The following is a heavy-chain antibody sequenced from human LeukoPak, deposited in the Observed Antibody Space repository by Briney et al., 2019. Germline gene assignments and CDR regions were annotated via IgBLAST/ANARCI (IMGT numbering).Heavy chain of an antibody. D-gene: IGHD3-3*01. V-gene: IGHV3-66*01. CDR3: ARDILEWFHRGDGFDI. J-gene: IGHJ3*02. CDR1: GFTVSSNY. Sequence: GGSLRLSCAASGFTVSSNYMSRVRQAPGKGLEWVSVIYSGGSTYYADSVKGRFTISRDNSKHTLYLQMNSLRTEDTAVYYCARDILEWFHRGDGFDIWGQGTMVTVSA. CDR2: IYSGGST.